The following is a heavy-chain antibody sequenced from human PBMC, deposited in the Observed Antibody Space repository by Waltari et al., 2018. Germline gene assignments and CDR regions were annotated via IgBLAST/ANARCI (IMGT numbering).Heavy chain of an antibody. CDR1: GFSFSHYP. J-gene: IGHJ2*01. CDR2: MTADGRSR. Sequence: EVQLLESGGDLVQPGGSLRLSCAASGFSFSHYPMAWGRQAPGKGLEWVSTMTADGRSRNYADSVKGRFTISRDNSQNTLDLQMNTLRAEDTAVYFCAKADFGDPFWYFDLWGRGTLVTV. CDR3: AKADFGDPFWYFDL. V-gene: IGHV3-23*01. D-gene: IGHD4-17*01.